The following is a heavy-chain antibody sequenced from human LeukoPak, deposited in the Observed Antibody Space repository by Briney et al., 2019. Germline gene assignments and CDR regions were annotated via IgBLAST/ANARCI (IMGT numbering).Heavy chain of an antibody. J-gene: IGHJ4*02. V-gene: IGHV3-74*01. CDR1: GFTFSSYW. D-gene: IGHD6-13*01. Sequence: GGSLRLSCVSSGFTFSSYWMHWVRQAPGKGLVWVSRINTDGRTTTYADSVKGRFTISRDNAKNTLYLQMNSLRAEDTAVYYCARDPSFRIAAAGTGYWGQGTLVTVSS. CDR2: INTDGRTT. CDR3: ARDPSFRIAAAGTGY.